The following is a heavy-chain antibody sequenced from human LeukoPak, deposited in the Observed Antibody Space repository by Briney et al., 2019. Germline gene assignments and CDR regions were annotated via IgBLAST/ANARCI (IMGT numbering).Heavy chain of an antibody. CDR2: ISYDGRNT. J-gene: IGHJ4*02. Sequence: PGKSLRLSCAASGFTFSNSGMHWVRQAPGKGLEWVAPISYDGRNTFHADSVKGRFTISRDNSKNTLFLQMNSLRAEDTAIYHCAKVRRGVVTIGIDYWGQGALVTVSS. CDR3: AKVRRGVVTIGIDY. V-gene: IGHV3-30*18. D-gene: IGHD4-23*01. CDR1: GFTFSNSG.